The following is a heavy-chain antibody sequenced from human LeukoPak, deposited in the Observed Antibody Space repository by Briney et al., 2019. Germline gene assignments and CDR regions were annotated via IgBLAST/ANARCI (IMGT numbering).Heavy chain of an antibody. CDR2: ISGSGVNT. CDR3: AKVNDFDY. Sequence: QPGGSLRLSCAASGLTFSSYAMSWVRQAPEKGLEWVSVISGSGVNTYYADSVKGRFTISRDNSKNTLYLQMNSLRAEDTAVYYCAKVNDFDYWGQGTLVTVSS. CDR1: GLTFSSYA. J-gene: IGHJ4*02. D-gene: IGHD1-1*01. V-gene: IGHV3-23*01.